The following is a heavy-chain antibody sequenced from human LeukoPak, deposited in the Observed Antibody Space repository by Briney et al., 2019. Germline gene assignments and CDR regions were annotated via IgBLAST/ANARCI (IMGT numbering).Heavy chain of an antibody. Sequence: ASVTVSCKVSGYTLTELSMHWVRQAPGKGLEWMGGFDPEDGETIYAQKFQGRVTMTEDTSTDTAYMELSSLRSEDTAVYYCATQRGYYGSGNNWFDPWGQGTLVTVSS. CDR3: ATQRGYYGSGNNWFDP. CDR2: FDPEDGET. CDR1: GYTLTELS. D-gene: IGHD3-10*01. V-gene: IGHV1-24*01. J-gene: IGHJ5*02.